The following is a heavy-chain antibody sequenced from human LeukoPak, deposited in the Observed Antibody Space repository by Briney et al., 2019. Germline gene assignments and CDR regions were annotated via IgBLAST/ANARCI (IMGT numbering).Heavy chain of an antibody. D-gene: IGHD2-15*01. CDR3: ARRSVVVVAATRKAFDM. CDR1: GGSFSGYY. V-gene: IGHV4-34*01. CDR2: INNSGST. J-gene: IGHJ3*02. Sequence: SETLSLTCAVYGGSFSGYYWSWIRQPPGKGLEWIGEINNSGSTNYGPSHKSRVTISVDTSKNQFSLKLGSVTAAHTAVYCCARRSVVVVAATRKAFDMWGQWTMVTVSA.